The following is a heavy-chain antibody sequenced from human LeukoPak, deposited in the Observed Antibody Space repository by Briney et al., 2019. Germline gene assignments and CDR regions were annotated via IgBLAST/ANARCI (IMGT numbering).Heavy chain of an antibody. Sequence: GGSLRLSCAASGFTFSSYGMHWVRQAPGKGLEGVAVISYDGSNKYYADSVKGRFTISRDNSKNTLYLQMNSLRAEDTAVYYCARDLEDCSGGSCYSWFDPWGQGTLVTVSS. CDR1: GFTFSSYG. V-gene: IGHV3-30*03. CDR3: ARDLEDCSGGSCYSWFDP. CDR2: ISYDGSNK. J-gene: IGHJ5*02. D-gene: IGHD2-15*01.